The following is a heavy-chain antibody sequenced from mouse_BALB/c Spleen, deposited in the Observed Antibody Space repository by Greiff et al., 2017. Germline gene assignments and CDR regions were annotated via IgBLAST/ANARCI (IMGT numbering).Heavy chain of an antibody. D-gene: IGHD6-1*01. CDR2: IDPYYGGT. J-gene: IGHJ2*01. Sequence: VQLKQSGPELEKPGASVKISCKASGYTFTGYNMHWVKQSNGKSLEWIGNIDPYYGGTSYNQKFKGKATLTVDKSSSTAYMQLNSLTSEDSAVYSGAKRGNCYAMDYWGQGTTVTVSA. V-gene: IGHV1S135*01. CDR1: GYTFTGYN. CDR3: AKRGNCYAMDY.